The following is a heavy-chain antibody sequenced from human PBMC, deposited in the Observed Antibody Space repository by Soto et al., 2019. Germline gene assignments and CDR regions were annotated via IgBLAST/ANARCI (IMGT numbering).Heavy chain of an antibody. CDR2: INSDGSST. CDR3: ARDLGYCSSTSCLNWFDP. J-gene: IGHJ5*02. D-gene: IGHD2-2*01. V-gene: IGHV3-74*01. Sequence: GGSLRLSCAASGFTFSSYWMHWVRQAPGKGLMWVSRINSDGSSTSYADSVKGRFTISRDNAKNTLYLQMNSLRAEDTAVYYCARDLGYCSSTSCLNWFDPWGQGTLVTVSS. CDR1: GFTFSSYW.